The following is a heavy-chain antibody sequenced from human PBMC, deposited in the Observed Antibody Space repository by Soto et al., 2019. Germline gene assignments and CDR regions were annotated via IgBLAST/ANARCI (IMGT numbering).Heavy chain of an antibody. CDR2: ISSSSSTI. CDR1: GFTFSSYS. Sequence: GGSLRLSCAASGFTFSSYSMNWVRQAPGKGLEWVSYISSSSSTIYYADSVKGRFTISRDNAKNSLYLQMNSLRDEDTAVYYCAREEGSSSWYVSHYYYGMDVWGQGTTVTVS. D-gene: IGHD6-13*01. V-gene: IGHV3-48*02. J-gene: IGHJ6*02. CDR3: AREEGSSSWYVSHYYYGMDV.